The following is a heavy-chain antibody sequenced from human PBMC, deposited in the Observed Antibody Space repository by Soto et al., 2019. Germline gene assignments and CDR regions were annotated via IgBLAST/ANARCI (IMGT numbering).Heavy chain of an antibody. Sequence: QVQLVQSGAEVKKPGSSVKVSCKASGGTFSSYAISWVRQAPGQGLEWMGGIIPIFGTANYAQKFQGRVTITSDDCTSTAYMELRSLRSEDTAVYYCARVGDSGYSCGYIGYWGQGTLVTVSS. CDR1: GGTFSSYA. D-gene: IGHD5-18*01. CDR3: ARVGDSGYSCGYIGY. CDR2: IIPIFGTA. J-gene: IGHJ4*02. V-gene: IGHV1-69*01.